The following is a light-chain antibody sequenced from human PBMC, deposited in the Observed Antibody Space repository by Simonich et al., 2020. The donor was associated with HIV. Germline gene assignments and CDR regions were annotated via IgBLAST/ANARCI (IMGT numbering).Light chain of an antibody. J-gene: IGLJ2*01. Sequence: SSELTQDPAVSVALGQTVRITCQGDSLRNYYANWYQQKPGQAPVLVIYGKNNRPSGIPDRFSGSSSGNTASLTITGAQAEDEADYYCNSRDSSNNHLVFGGGTKLTVL. CDR2: GKN. CDR3: NSRDSSNNHLV. CDR1: SLRNYY. V-gene: IGLV3-19*01.